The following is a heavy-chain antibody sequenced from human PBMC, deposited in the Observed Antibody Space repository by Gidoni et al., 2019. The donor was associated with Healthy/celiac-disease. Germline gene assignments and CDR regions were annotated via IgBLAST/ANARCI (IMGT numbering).Heavy chain of an antibody. CDR3: ARVGFLEWLPQEKYFDY. J-gene: IGHJ4*02. D-gene: IGHD3-3*02. CDR2: IKQDGSEK. Sequence: EVQLVESGGGLVQPGGSLRPSCAASGFPLSSYWMSWVRQAPGKGLEWVANIKQDGSEKYYVDSVKGRFTISRDNAKNSLYLQMNSLRAEDTAVYYCARVGFLEWLPQEKYFDYWGQGTLVTVSS. V-gene: IGHV3-7*01. CDR1: GFPLSSYW.